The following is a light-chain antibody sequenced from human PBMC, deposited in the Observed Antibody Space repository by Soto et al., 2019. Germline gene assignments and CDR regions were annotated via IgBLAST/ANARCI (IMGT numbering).Light chain of an antibody. J-gene: IGKJ3*01. CDR1: QSVSSIY. Sequence: VLTQSPVKLALSPRQGAPLASRVSQSVSSIYLAWYQQKPGKAPRLLIYGASSRATGIPDRFSGSGSGTDFTLTISSLEPEDFAVYYCQQRSNWPLTFGPGTKVDIK. CDR3: QQRSNWPLT. CDR2: GAS. V-gene: IGKV3D-20*02.